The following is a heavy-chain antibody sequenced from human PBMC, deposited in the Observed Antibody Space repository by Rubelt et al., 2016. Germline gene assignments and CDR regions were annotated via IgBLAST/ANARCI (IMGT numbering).Heavy chain of an antibody. V-gene: IGHV1-18*01. CDR2: ISAYNGKT. Sequence: QVQLVQSGAEVKKPGASVKVSCKASGYTFTSYGISWVRQAPGQGLEWMGWISAYNGKTNYAQKRQGRGTMTTDTSTSTAYMELRSLRSDDTAVYYCARDPLPVRGVIMTPTHWGQGTLVTVSS. D-gene: IGHD3-10*01. CDR1: GYTFTSYG. J-gene: IGHJ4*02. CDR3: ARDPLPVRGVIMTPTH.